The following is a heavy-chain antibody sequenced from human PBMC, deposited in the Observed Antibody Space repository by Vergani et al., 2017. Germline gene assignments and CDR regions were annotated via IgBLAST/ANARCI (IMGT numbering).Heavy chain of an antibody. V-gene: IGHV1-69*13. CDR2: IIPIFDTA. J-gene: IGHJ6*02. CDR3: ARXDYGVNPYYYGMDV. CDR1: GGTFSSYA. D-gene: IGHD4-17*01. Sequence: VQLVQSGAEVRKPGSSEKVSCKASGGTFSSYAISWVRQAPGQGLEWMGRIIPIFDTANYAQKFQGRVTITADESTSTAYMELSSLRSEDTAVYYCARXDYGVNPYYYGMDVWGQGTTVTVSS.